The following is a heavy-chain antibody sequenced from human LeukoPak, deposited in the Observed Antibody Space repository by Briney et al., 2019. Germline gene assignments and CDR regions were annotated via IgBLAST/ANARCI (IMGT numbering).Heavy chain of an antibody. V-gene: IGHV3-23*01. J-gene: IGHJ4*02. CDR2: ISGSGGST. CDR3: AKLNRIVVVPAATFDY. CDR1: GFTFSSYG. D-gene: IGHD2-2*01. Sequence: GGSLGLSCAVSGFTFSSYGMNWVRQAPGKGLEWVSAISGSGGSTYYADSVKGRFTISRDNSKNTLYLQMNSLRAEDTAVYYCAKLNRIVVVPAATFDYWGQGTLVTVSS.